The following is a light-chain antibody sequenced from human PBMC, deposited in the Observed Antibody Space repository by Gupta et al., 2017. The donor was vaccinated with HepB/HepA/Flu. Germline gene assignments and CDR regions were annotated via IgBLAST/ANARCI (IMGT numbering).Light chain of an antibody. CDR1: SSNIGNNY. V-gene: IGLV1-51*01. Sequence: QSVLTQPPSVSAAPGQKVTISCSGSSSNIGNNYVSWYQQFPGTAPKLLIYDNNKRPSGIPDRVSGSKSGTSATLVITGVQTGDEADFYCGTWDSARDGFVFGTGTTVSVL. J-gene: IGLJ1*01. CDR2: DNN. CDR3: GTWDSARDGFV.